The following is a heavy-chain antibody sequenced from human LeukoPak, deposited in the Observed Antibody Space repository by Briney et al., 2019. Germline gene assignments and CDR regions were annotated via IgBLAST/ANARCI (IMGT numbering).Heavy chain of an antibody. CDR3: ARFLWRAGGFDY. J-gene: IGHJ4*02. D-gene: IGHD1-14*01. CDR1: GYTITGYY. V-gene: IGHV1-2*02. Sequence: GASVKVSCKASGYTITGYYMHWARQAPGQGLEWMGWINPNSGGTNYAQKFQGRVTMTRDTSIGTAYMELSRLRSDDTAVYYCARFLWRAGGFDYWGQGTLVTVSS. CDR2: INPNSGGT.